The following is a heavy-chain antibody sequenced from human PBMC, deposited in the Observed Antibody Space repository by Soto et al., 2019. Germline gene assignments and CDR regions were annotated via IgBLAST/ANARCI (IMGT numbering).Heavy chain of an antibody. CDR3: ARDQGGDYIWAFDL. CDR1: GYTFTSYG. Sequence: ASVKVCCKASGYTFTSYGISWVRQAPGQGLEWMGWISAYNGNTNYAQKLQGRVTMTIDTSTSTAYMELRSLRSDDTAVYYCARDQGGDYIWAFDLWGRGTLVTSP. D-gene: IGHD4-17*01. J-gene: IGHJ2*01. V-gene: IGHV1-18*01. CDR2: ISAYNGNT.